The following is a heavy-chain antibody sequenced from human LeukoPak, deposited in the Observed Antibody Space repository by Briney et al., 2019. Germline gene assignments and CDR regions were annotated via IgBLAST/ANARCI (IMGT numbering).Heavy chain of an antibody. CDR2: NNARGDSP. CDR1: GFTFRSYA. J-gene: IGHJ4*02. V-gene: IGHV3-23*01. D-gene: IGHD2-15*01. CDR3: ARALNGYCSAGSCNGDY. Sequence: GGSLRLSCAASGFTFRSYAMSWVRQAPGKGLEWVSGNNARGDSPHYADSVKGRFTISRDNSKSTLYLERNSLRVEDTAVYYCARALNGYCSAGSCNGDYWGQGTLVTVSS.